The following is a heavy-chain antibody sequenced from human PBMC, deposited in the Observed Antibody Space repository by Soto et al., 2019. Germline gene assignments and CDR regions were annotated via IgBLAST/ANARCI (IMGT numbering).Heavy chain of an antibody. V-gene: IGHV3-7*01. Sequence: EVQLVESGGGLVQPGGSLRISCAVSGFSIASYWMSWVRQAPGKGLEWVATTKEDGSEIYYVDSVRGRFTISRDNAENSLYLQMNSLSAEDTAVYFCARDVGFDYVNWGQGPLVTVSS. J-gene: IGHJ4*02. CDR3: ARDVGFDYVN. CDR1: GFSIASYW. CDR2: TKEDGSEI. D-gene: IGHD3-16*01.